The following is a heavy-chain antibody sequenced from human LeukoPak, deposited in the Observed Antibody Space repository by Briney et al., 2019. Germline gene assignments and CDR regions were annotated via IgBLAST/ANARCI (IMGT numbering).Heavy chain of an antibody. D-gene: IGHD1-26*01. CDR3: ARGPLLPLDY. J-gene: IGHJ4*02. CDR2: IIPIFGTA. CDR1: GGTFSSYA. V-gene: IGHV1-69*05. Sequence: GASVKVSCKACGGTFSSYAISWVRQAPGQGLEWMGRIIPIFGTANYAQKFQGRVTITTDESTSTAYMELSSLRSEDTAVYYCARGPLLPLDYWGQGTLVTVSS.